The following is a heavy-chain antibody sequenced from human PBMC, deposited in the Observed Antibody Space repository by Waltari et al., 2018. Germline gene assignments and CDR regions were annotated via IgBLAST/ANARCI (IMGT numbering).Heavy chain of an antibody. D-gene: IGHD6-6*01. CDR2: IYYSGST. V-gene: IGHV4-39*07. J-gene: IGHJ4*02. CDR3: ARISGYSSSSFDY. CDR1: GGSISSSSYY. Sequence: QLQLQESGPGLVKPSETLSLTCTVSGGSISSSSYYWGWIRQPPGKGLEWIGSIYYSGSTYYNPSLKSRVTISVDTSKNQFSLKLSSVTAADTAVYYCARISGYSSSSFDYWGQGTLVTVSS.